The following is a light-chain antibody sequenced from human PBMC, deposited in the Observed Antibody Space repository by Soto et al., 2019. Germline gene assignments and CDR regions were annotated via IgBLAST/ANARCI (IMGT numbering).Light chain of an antibody. CDR1: HTISSW. J-gene: IGKJ1*01. CDR3: QHYNSYSEA. CDR2: KAS. V-gene: IGKV1-5*03. Sequence: DIKMTQSPSTVSGSVGDRVTITCRASHTISSWLAWYQQKPGKAPKLLIYKASTLKSGVPSRFSGSGSGTEFTLTISSLQPDDFATYYCQHYNSYSEAFGQGTKVDIK.